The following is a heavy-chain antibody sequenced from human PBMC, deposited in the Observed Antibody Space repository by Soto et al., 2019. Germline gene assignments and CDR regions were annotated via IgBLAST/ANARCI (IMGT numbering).Heavy chain of an antibody. CDR3: ASGDARKFDN. CDR1: GGSISSGGYY. J-gene: IGHJ4*02. D-gene: IGHD2-2*01. CDR2: IYYSGST. Sequence: PSETLSLTCTVSGGSISSGGYYWSWIRQHPGKGLEWIGYIYYSGSTYYNPSLKSRVTISVDTSKNQFSLKLSSVTAADTTVYYCASGDARKFDNLCQGTLVTVSS. V-gene: IGHV4-31*03.